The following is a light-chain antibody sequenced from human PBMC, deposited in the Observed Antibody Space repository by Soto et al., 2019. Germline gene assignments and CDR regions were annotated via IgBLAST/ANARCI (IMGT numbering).Light chain of an antibody. CDR3: QQGSNWPPT. Sequence: EIVLTQSPATLSLSPGERATLSCRASQSVNSYLAWYQQKPGQAPRLLIYDASNRATGIPARFSGSGSGTDFTLTISSLEPEDFAVYYCQQGSNWPPTFGGGTKVEIK. CDR1: QSVNSY. J-gene: IGKJ4*01. V-gene: IGKV3-11*01. CDR2: DAS.